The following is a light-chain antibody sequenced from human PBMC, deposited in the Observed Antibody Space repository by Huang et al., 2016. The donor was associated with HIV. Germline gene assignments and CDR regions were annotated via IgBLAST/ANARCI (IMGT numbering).Light chain of an antibody. V-gene: IGKV1-5*03. J-gene: IGKJ2*01. CDR3: QQYNTYSYT. Sequence: DIQMTQSPSTLSASVGDRVTITCRASQTISTWLAGYQQKPGRAPKLLIHKASTLESGVPSRFSGSGSGTEFTLTISRLQPDDYATYYCQQYNTYSYTFGQGTKLEIK. CDR1: QTISTW. CDR2: KAS.